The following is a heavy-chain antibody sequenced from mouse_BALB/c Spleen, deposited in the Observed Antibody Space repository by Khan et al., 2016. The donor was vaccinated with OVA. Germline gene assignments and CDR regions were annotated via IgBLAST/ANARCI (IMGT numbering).Heavy chain of an antibody. Sequence: EVELVESGGGLVKPGGSLKLSCAASGFTFSDYYMYWVRQTPEKRLEWVATISDGGSYTYYPDSVKGRFTISRDDVKNNLYLQVSGLKSEDSAMYYCARGFYGGPFIYWGQGLWSLSLQ. V-gene: IGHV5-4*02. CDR2: ISDGGSYT. D-gene: IGHD1-1*02. J-gene: IGHJ3*01. CDR3: ARGFYGGPFIY. CDR1: GFTFSDYY.